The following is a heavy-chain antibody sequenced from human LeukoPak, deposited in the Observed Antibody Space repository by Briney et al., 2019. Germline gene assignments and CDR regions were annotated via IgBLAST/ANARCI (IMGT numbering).Heavy chain of an antibody. CDR2: ISSNGGST. V-gene: IGHV3-64*01. J-gene: IGHJ4*02. CDR1: GFTFSSYA. D-gene: IGHD1-26*01. Sequence: GGSLGLSCAASGFTFSSYAMHWVRQAPGKGLEYVSAISSNGGSTYYANSVKGRFTISRDNSKNTLYLQMGSLRAEDMAVYYCARGLVVGAPVDYWGQGTLVTVSS. CDR3: ARGLVVGAPVDY.